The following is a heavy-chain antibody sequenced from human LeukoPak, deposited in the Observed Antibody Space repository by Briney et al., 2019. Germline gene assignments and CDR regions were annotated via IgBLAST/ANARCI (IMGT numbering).Heavy chain of an antibody. CDR3: ANIGGVV. CDR2: ISGSGGST. Sequence: PGGSLRLSCEASGFTFNMYTMAWVRQTPWKGLEWVSGISGSGGSTHYRDSVKGRFTISRDNGKSTVYLQMNSLRAEDTAVYYCANIGGVVWGKGTTVTVSS. V-gene: IGHV3-23*01. CDR1: GFTFNMYT. J-gene: IGHJ6*04. D-gene: IGHD3-16*01.